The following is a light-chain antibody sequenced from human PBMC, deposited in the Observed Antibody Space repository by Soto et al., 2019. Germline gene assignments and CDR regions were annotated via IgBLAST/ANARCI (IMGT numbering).Light chain of an antibody. Sequence: QSVLTQPASVSGSPGQSITISCTGTSSDVGGYNYVSWYQQHPGKAPKLMIYDVSNRPSGVSNRFSGSKSGNMASLTISGLQAEDEADYYCSSYTSSSTANYVFGTGTKVTVL. CDR1: SSDVGGYNY. CDR2: DVS. J-gene: IGLJ1*01. V-gene: IGLV2-14*01. CDR3: SSYTSSSTANYV.